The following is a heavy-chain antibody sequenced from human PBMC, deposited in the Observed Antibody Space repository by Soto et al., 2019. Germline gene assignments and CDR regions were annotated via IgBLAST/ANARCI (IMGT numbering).Heavy chain of an antibody. V-gene: IGHV3-23*01. CDR1: GFTCSSYA. Sequence: PGGSLRLSCAASGFTCSSYAMSWVRQSPGKGLEWVSAISGSGGSTYYADSVKGRFTISRDNSKNTLYLQMNSLRAEDTAVYYCAKVGQQLAPPVWYFDYWGQGTLVTVSS. CDR3: AKVGQQLAPPVWYFDY. J-gene: IGHJ4*02. D-gene: IGHD6-13*01. CDR2: ISGSGGST.